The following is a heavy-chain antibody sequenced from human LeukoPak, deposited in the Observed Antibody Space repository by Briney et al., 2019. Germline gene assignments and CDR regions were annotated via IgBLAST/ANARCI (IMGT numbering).Heavy chain of an antibody. J-gene: IGHJ6*02. Sequence: GGSLRLSCAASGFTFSSYAMSWVRQAPVKGLEWVSAISGSGGSTYYADSVKGRFTISRDNSKNTLYLQMNSLRAEDTAVYYCAKYVWPYYYYGMDVWGQGTTVTVSS. CDR2: ISGSGGST. D-gene: IGHD3-16*01. V-gene: IGHV3-23*01. CDR1: GFTFSSYA. CDR3: AKYVWPYYYYGMDV.